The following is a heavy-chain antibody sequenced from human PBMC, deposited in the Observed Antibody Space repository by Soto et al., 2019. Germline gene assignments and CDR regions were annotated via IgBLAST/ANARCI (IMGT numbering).Heavy chain of an antibody. CDR3: AKTPPRPALAVAGKGRGLRPFDY. Sequence: GGSLRLSCAASGFTFSSYAMSWVRQAPGKGLEWVSAISGSGGSTYYADSVKGRFTISRDNSKNTLYLQMNSLRAEDTAVYYCAKTPPRPALAVAGKGRGLRPFDYWGQGTLVTVSS. CDR2: ISGSGGST. J-gene: IGHJ4*02. V-gene: IGHV3-23*01. CDR1: GFTFSSYA. D-gene: IGHD6-19*01.